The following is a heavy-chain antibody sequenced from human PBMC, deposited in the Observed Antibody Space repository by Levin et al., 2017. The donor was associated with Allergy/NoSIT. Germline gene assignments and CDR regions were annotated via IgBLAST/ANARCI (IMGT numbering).Heavy chain of an antibody. CDR2: ISASGSPT. D-gene: IGHD5-12*01. J-gene: IGHJ4*02. Sequence: PGGSLRLSCSVSGFTFEIYAMNWVRQAPGKRLEWVSHISASGSPTYYADPVRGRFTISRDNAKQSLYLQMTSLRVEDTAVYYCARGLFDFWGQGALVTVSS. CDR1: GFTFEIYA. V-gene: IGHV3-48*03. CDR3: ARGLFDF.